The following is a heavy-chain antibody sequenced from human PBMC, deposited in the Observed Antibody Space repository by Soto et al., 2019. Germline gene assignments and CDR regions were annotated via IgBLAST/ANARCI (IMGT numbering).Heavy chain of an antibody. CDR2: ISAYNGNT. CDR3: ARVIWRFGEADKYYYYMDV. D-gene: IGHD3-10*01. V-gene: IGHV1-18*01. J-gene: IGHJ6*03. Sequence: ASVKVSCKASGYTFTSYGISWVRQAPGQGLEWMGWISAYNGNTNYAQKLQGRVTMTTDTSTSTAYMELRSLRSDDTAVYYCARVIWRFGEADKYYYYMDVWGKGTTVTVSS. CDR1: GYTFTSYG.